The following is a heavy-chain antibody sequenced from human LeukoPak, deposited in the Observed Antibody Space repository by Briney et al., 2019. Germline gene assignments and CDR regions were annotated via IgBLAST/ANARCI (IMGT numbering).Heavy chain of an antibody. CDR3: ARVERVWFGELLSSNWFDP. J-gene: IGHJ5*02. Sequence: SETLSLTCTVSGGSISSYYWSWIRQPPGKGLEWIGYIYYTGSTNYNPSLKSRVTISVDTYKNQFSLKLSSVTAADTAVYYCARVERVWFGELLSSNWFDPWGQGTLVTVSS. CDR2: IYYTGST. D-gene: IGHD3-10*01. V-gene: IGHV4-59*01. CDR1: GGSISSYY.